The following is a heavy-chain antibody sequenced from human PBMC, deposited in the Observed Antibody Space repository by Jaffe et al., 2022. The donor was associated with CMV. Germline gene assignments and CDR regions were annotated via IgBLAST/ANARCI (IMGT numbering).Heavy chain of an antibody. CDR2: ISSSGSST. CDR1: GYIFRHYE. Sequence: VQVVESGGGLVQSGGSLRLSCVASGYIFRHYEMSWVRQAPGKGLEWISYISSSGSSTYYADSVEGRFSISRDNAKNSLYLQMNGLRAEDTAVYYCARVSGCSSTTCYGSSSSVDYWGRGTLVTVSS. CDR3: ARVSGCSSTTCYGSSSSVDY. D-gene: IGHD2-2*01. J-gene: IGHJ4*02. V-gene: IGHV3-48*03.